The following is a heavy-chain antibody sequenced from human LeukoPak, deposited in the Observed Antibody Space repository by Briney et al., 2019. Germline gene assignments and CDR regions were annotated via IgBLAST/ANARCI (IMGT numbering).Heavy chain of an antibody. CDR3: ARDMTEITMVRGAYYYHGMDV. Sequence: SETLSLTCAVSGYSISSGYYWGWIRQPPGKGLEWIGSIYHSGSTYYNPSLKSRVTISVDTSKNQFSLKLSSVTAADTAVYYCARDMTEITMVRGAYYYHGMDVWGKGTTVTVSS. CDR1: GYSISSGYY. J-gene: IGHJ6*04. CDR2: IYHSGST. D-gene: IGHD3-10*01. V-gene: IGHV4-38-2*02.